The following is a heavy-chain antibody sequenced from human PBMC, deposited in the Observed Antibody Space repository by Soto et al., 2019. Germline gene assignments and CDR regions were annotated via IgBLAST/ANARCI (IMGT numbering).Heavy chain of an antibody. CDR3: AKGVDYYDSSGYFRYYAFDI. Sequence: EVQLLGSGGGLVQPGGSLRLSCAASGFTFSSYAMSWVRQAPGKGLEWVSAISGSGGSTYYADSVKGRFTISRDNSKNTLYLQMNSLRAEDTAVYYCAKGVDYYDSSGYFRYYAFDIWGQGTMVTVSS. D-gene: IGHD3-22*01. CDR2: ISGSGGST. V-gene: IGHV3-23*01. J-gene: IGHJ3*02. CDR1: GFTFSSYA.